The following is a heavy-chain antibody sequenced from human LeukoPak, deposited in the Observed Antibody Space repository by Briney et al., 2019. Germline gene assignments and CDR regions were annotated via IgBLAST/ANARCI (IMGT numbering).Heavy chain of an antibody. Sequence: ASVKVSCKASGYTLTSYGISWVRQAPGQGLEWMGWISAYNGNTNYAQKLQGRVTMTTDTSTSTAYMELRSLRSDDTAVYYCARVPPGIGYFYYYYMDVWGKGTTVTVSS. CDR1: GYTLTSYG. J-gene: IGHJ6*03. D-gene: IGHD3-10*01. V-gene: IGHV1-18*01. CDR3: ARVPPGIGYFYYYYMDV. CDR2: ISAYNGNT.